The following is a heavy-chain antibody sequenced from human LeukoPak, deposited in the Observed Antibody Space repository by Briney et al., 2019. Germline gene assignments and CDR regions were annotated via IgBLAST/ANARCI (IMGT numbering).Heavy chain of an antibody. CDR2: LYNAGST. D-gene: IGHD6-19*01. CDR1: GFIVSNNY. CDR3: AGGPRIAVAGNFDY. Sequence: GGSLRLSCVASGFIVSNNYMSWVRQAPGKGLEWVSVLYNAGSTYYADSVKGRFTISRDNSKNTLYLQMNSLRAEDTAVYYCAGGPRIAVAGNFDYWGQGTLVTVSS. J-gene: IGHJ4*02. V-gene: IGHV3-53*01.